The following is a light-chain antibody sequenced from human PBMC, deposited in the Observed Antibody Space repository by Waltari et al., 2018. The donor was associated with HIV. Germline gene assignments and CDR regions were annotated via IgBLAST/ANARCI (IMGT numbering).Light chain of an antibody. CDR2: KAS. Sequence: DIQMTQSPSTLSASVGDRVTITCRASQSISSWLAWYQQKPGKAPKLLNYKASSLESAVPSRFGGSGAGTEFTLTISSLQPDDCATYYCKQYNIYSTFGGGPKVEIK. CDR1: QSISSW. J-gene: IGKJ4*02. CDR3: KQYNIYST. V-gene: IGKV1-5*03.